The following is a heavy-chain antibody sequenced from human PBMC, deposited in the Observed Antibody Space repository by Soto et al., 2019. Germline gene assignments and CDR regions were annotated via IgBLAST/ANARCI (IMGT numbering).Heavy chain of an antibody. CDR3: AKERVTAGTLDC. Sequence: EVQLVESGGGLVQPGGSLRLSCAASGFTFGSYWMSWVRQAPGKGLEWVANIKQDGSDKYYVDSVKGRFTISRDNANNSLYLQMNSLRADDTAVYYCAKERVTAGTLDCWGQGALVSVSS. J-gene: IGHJ4*02. V-gene: IGHV3-7*01. CDR1: GFTFGSYW. CDR2: IKQDGSDK. D-gene: IGHD6-19*01.